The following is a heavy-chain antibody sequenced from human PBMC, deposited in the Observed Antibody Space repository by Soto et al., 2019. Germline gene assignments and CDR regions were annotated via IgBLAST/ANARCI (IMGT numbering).Heavy chain of an antibody. CDR1: GGSISSYY. J-gene: IGHJ6*02. Sequence: QVQLQESGPGLVKPSETLSLTCTVSGGSISSYYWSWIRQPPGKGLEWIGYIYYSGSTNYNPSLKNRVTISVETSKTQFYLKLSSVTAADTAGYYCARATPDYDVGCGYYYCYYYGMDVWGQGTTVTVSS. CDR2: IYYSGST. CDR3: ARATPDYDVGCGYYYCYYYGMDV. V-gene: IGHV4-59*01. D-gene: IGHD3-3*01.